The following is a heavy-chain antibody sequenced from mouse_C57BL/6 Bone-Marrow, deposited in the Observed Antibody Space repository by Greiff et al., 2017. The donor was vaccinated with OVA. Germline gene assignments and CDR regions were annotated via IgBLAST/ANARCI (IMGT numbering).Heavy chain of an antibody. CDR1: GYSITSGYY. V-gene: IGHV3-6*01. D-gene: IGHD1-1*01. Sequence: EVQLQESGPGLVKPSQSLSLTCSVTGYSITSGYYWNWIRQFPGNKLEWMGYISYDGSNNYNPSLKNRISITRDTSKNQFFLKLNSVTTEDTATYYCARERIYYYGSSYDYWGQGTLVTVSA. J-gene: IGHJ3*01. CDR3: ARERIYYYGSSYDY. CDR2: ISYDGSN.